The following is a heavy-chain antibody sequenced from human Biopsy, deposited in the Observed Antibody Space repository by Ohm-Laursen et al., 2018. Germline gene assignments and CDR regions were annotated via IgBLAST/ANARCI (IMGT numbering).Heavy chain of an antibody. CDR1: GGSIISYY. CDR3: ARDSGILNYGNFKYYHYYGMDV. V-gene: IGHV4-59*01. J-gene: IGHJ6*02. Sequence: SETLSLTCIVSGGSIISYYWTWIRQPPGKGLEWIGHIYYSVMTNYNPSLQSRVSISVDTSRNQVSLTLSSVTAADTAVYYCARDSGILNYGNFKYYHYYGMDVWGQGTKVTVSS. CDR2: IYYSVMT. D-gene: IGHD4-11*01.